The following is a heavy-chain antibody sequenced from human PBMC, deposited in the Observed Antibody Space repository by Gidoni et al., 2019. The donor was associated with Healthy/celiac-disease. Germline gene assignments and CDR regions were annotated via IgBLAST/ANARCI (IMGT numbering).Heavy chain of an antibody. CDR3: ARRVRGDFNWFDP. J-gene: IGHJ5*02. CDR2: IIPILCIA. CDR1: GVTFSSYA. V-gene: IGHV1-69*04. Sequence: QGQLVQAGADGKKPVASLKVSGKAAGVTFSSYAISWVRQATGQGLEWMGRIIPILCIANYAQKFQGRVTITADKSTSTAYLELSSLRSEDTALYYCARRVRGDFNWFDPWGQGTLVTVSS. D-gene: IGHD4-17*01.